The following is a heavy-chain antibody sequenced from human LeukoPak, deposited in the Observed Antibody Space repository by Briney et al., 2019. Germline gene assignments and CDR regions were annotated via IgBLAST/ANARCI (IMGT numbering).Heavy chain of an antibody. CDR1: GFTFSSYW. Sequence: GGSLRLSCAASGFTFSSYWMSWVRQAPGKGLEWVANIKQDGSEKYYVDSVKGRFTISRDNAKNSLYLQMNSLRAEDTAVYYCARDVDFGVVITFGYWGQGTLVTVSS. D-gene: IGHD3-3*01. CDR2: IKQDGSEK. J-gene: IGHJ4*02. V-gene: IGHV3-7*01. CDR3: ARDVDFGVVITFGY.